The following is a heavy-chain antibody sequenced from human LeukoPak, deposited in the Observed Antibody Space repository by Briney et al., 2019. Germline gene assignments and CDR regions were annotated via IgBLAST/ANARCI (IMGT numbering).Heavy chain of an antibody. CDR2: ITASGGT. CDR1: GFTFSSYA. J-gene: IGHJ4*02. V-gene: IGHV3-23*01. CDR3: AKRGRYYFDQ. Sequence: VQPGRSLRLSCAASGFTFSSYAMSWVRQAPGKGLEWVSTITASGGTYYADSLKGRFTISRDTSKNTLYLQINSLRAEDTAVYYCAKRGRYYFDQWGQGTLVTVSS.